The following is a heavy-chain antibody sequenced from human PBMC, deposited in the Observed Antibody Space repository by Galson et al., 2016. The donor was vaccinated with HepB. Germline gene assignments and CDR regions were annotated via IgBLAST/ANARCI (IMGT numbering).Heavy chain of an antibody. CDR3: AKDRNIMLQGVSRLRLYYGMDV. CDR2: ISHDGNNK. V-gene: IGHV3-30*18. J-gene: IGHJ6*04. CDR1: GLTFNSYG. Sequence: SLRLSCAASGLTFNSYGMHWVRQAPGRGLEWVAVISHDGNNKYYAESVKGRFTISRDNSKNTLYLQMNSLTPEDTAVYYCAKDRNIMLQGVSRLRLYYGMDVWGKGTTVTVSS. D-gene: IGHD3-10*01.